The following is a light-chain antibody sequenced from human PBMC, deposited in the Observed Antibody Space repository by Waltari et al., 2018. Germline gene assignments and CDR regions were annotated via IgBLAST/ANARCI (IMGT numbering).Light chain of an antibody. J-gene: IGKJ1*01. CDR2: GAS. CDR3: QHYLRLPVT. Sequence: EIVLRQSPGTLALSPGESATLSCRTSQSVTRALAWYPQKPGQAPRLLIYGASNRATGIPDRFSGSGSGTDFSLTISSLEPEGFAVYYCQHYLRLPVTFGQGTKVEVK. V-gene: IGKV3-20*01. CDR1: QSVTRA.